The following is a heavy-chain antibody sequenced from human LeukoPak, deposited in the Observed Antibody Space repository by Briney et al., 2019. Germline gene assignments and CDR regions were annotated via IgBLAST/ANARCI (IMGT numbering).Heavy chain of an antibody. J-gene: IGHJ4*02. Sequence: SETLSLTCTVSGGSISSGDYYWSWIRQPPGKGLEWIGYIYYSGSTYYNPSLKSRVTTSVDTSKNQFSLKLSSVTAADTAVYYCARAGSSWYGYWGQGTLVAVSS. D-gene: IGHD6-13*01. CDR2: IYYSGST. CDR3: ARAGSSWYGY. V-gene: IGHV4-30-4*01. CDR1: GGSISSGDYY.